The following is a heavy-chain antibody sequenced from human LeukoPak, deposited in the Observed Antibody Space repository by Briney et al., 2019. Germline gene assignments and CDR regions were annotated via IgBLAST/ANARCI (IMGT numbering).Heavy chain of an antibody. J-gene: IGHJ4*02. CDR1: GGSISSSSYY. D-gene: IGHD3-10*01. CDR3: ARGELLWFGELLFFDY. CDR2: VYYSGAT. Sequence: SETLSLTCTVSGGSISSSSYYWGWVRQPPGKGLEWIGSVYYSGATYYNPSLKSRVTISVDTSKNQFSLKLSSVTAADTAVYYCARGELLWFGELLFFDYWGQGTLVTVSS. V-gene: IGHV4-39*01.